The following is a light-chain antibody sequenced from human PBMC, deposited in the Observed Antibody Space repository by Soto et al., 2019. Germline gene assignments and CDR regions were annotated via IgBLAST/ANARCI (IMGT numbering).Light chain of an antibody. V-gene: IGKV2-28*01. CDR3: MQALQTPKT. CDR1: QSLLHSNGYNY. J-gene: IGKJ1*01. CDR2: LGS. Sequence: DIVMTQSPLSLPVTPGEPASISCKSSQSLLHSNGYNYLDWYLQKPGQSPQLLIYLGSNRASGVPDRFSGSGSGTAFTLKISRVEAEDVGTYYCMQALQTPKTFGQGTKVEIK.